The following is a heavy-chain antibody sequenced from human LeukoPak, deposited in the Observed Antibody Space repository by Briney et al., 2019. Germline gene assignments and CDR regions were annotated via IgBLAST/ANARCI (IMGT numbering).Heavy chain of an antibody. Sequence: SETLSLTCAVYGGSLSGYYWSWIRQPPGKGLEWIGEINHSGSTNYNPSLKSRVTISVDTSKNQFSLKLSSVTAADTAVYYCARGRRRIDPWGQGTLVTVSS. V-gene: IGHV4-34*01. CDR2: INHSGST. D-gene: IGHD1-14*01. CDR1: GGSLSGYY. J-gene: IGHJ5*02. CDR3: ARGRRRIDP.